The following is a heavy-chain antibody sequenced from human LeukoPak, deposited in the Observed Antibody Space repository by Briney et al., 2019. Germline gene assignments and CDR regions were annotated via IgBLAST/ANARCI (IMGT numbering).Heavy chain of an antibody. D-gene: IGHD3-10*01. CDR3: ARDVIGYNWFDP. CDR1: GYTFTSYY. Sequence: ASVKVSCKASGYTFTSYYMHWVRQAPGQGVEWMGIINPSGGSTSYAQKFQGRVTMTRDTSTSTVYMELSSLRSEDTAVCYCARDVIGYNWFDPWGQGTLVTVSS. CDR2: INPSGGST. J-gene: IGHJ5*02. V-gene: IGHV1-46*01.